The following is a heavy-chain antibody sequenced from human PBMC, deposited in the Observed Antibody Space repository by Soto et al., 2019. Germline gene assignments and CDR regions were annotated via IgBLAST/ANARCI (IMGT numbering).Heavy chain of an antibody. J-gene: IGHJ6*03. Sequence: QVQLVQSGAEVKKPGASVKVSCKASGYTFTSYGISWVRQAPGQGLEWMGWISAYNGNTNYAQKLQGRVTMTTVTSTSTAYMELRSLRSDDTAVYYCARAGSDYDILTGYLYYYYMDVWGKGTTVTVSS. D-gene: IGHD3-9*01. CDR1: GYTFTSYG. V-gene: IGHV1-18*01. CDR3: ARAGSDYDILTGYLYYYYMDV. CDR2: ISAYNGNT.